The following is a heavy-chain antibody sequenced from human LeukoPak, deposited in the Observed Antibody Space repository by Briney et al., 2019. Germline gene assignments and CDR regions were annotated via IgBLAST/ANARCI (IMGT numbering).Heavy chain of an antibody. Sequence: ASVTVSCKASGYTFTSYGISWVRQAPGQGLEWMGWISAYNGNTNCAQKLQGRVTMTTDTSTSTAYMELRSLRSDDTAVYYCARDKYSSSWGWFDPWGQGTLVTVSS. J-gene: IGHJ5*02. CDR3: ARDKYSSSWGWFDP. D-gene: IGHD6-6*01. CDR2: ISAYNGNT. CDR1: GYTFTSYG. V-gene: IGHV1-18*01.